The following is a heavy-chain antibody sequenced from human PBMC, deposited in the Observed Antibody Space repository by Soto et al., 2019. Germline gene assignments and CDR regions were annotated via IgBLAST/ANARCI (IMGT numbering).Heavy chain of an antibody. CDR2: INPSGGST. Sequence: ASVKVSCKASGYTFTIYYMHWVRQAPGQGLEWMGIINPSGGSTSYAQKFQGRGTMTRDTSTRTVYMELSSLGSEDTAVFYCVRGLPGDYSEGLFDLWGRGTLVTVSS. V-gene: IGHV1-46*03. J-gene: IGHJ2*01. CDR1: GYTFTIYY. D-gene: IGHD4-17*01. CDR3: VRGLPGDYSEGLFDL.